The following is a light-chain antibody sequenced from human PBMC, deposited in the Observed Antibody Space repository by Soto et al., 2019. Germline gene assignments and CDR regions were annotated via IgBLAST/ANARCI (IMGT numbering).Light chain of an antibody. CDR2: GPF. CDR1: QSVSSN. V-gene: IGKV3-15*01. J-gene: IGKJ2*01. Sequence: EIAMTQSPATLSVSPGERVTLSCRTSQSVSSNLAWYQQKPVQALTLLIYGPFTRAPGIPAMFSGSGYEKEFTLTISSLQSEDFAIYYCQQDNRWHPYTFGQGTKLEIK. CDR3: QQDNRWHPYT.